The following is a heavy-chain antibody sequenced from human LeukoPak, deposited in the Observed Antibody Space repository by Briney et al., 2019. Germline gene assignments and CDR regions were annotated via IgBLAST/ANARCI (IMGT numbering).Heavy chain of an antibody. V-gene: IGHV3-21*01. J-gene: IGHJ6*02. D-gene: IGHD3-10*01. CDR2: ISSSSSYI. Sequence: GGSLRLSCAASGFTFSSYSMNWVRQAPGEGLEWVSSISSSSSYIYYADSVKGRFTISRDNAKNSLYLQMNSLRAEDTAVYYCARDQERFGELSGLYYYYGMDVWGQGTTVTVSS. CDR3: ARDQERFGELSGLYYYYGMDV. CDR1: GFTFSSYS.